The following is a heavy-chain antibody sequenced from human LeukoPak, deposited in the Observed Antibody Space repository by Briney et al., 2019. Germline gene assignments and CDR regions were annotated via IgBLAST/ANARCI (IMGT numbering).Heavy chain of an antibody. CDR3: AKDRYLQH. J-gene: IGHJ1*01. CDR2: ISYDGSNK. CDR1: GFTFSSYW. V-gene: IGHV3-30*18. Sequence: GGSLRLSCAASGFTFSSYWMSWVRQAPGKGLEWVAVISYDGSNKYYADSVKGRFTISRDNSKNTLYLQMNSLRAEDTAVYYCAKDRYLQHWGQGTLVTVSS.